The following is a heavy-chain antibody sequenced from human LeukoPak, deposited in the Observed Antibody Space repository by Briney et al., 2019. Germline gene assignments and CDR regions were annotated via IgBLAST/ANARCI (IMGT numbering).Heavy chain of an antibody. D-gene: IGHD1-26*01. J-gene: IGHJ4*02. CDR1: GGSINSGTFY. CDR2: MYYDGSS. V-gene: IGHV4-39*01. Sequence: SETLSLTCTVSGGSINSGTFYWGWIRQPPGKGLEWIGSMYYDGSSYYNPSLKSRVTTSVDTSKNQFSLKLASVTAADTAVYFCARRSDSGSDDGEDYFDYWGQGTLVTVSS. CDR3: ARRSDSGSDDGEDYFDY.